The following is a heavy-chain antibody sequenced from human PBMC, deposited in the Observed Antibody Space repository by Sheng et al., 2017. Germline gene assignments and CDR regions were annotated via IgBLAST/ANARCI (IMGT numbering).Heavy chain of an antibody. CDR3: ARESAGYAEA. CDR2: SIIVGAP. D-gene: IGHD5-12*01. Sequence: QVQLHESGPGLVKAPRRPLSLTCAVSNYSISSGYYWGWIRQPPGKGWSGLEISIIVGAPTTIPSLKSRVTISVDTSNNQFSLKLSSVTAADTAFYFCARESAGYAEAWGQGTLVTVSS. CDR1: NYSISSGYY. J-gene: IGHJ5*02. V-gene: IGHV4-38-2*01.